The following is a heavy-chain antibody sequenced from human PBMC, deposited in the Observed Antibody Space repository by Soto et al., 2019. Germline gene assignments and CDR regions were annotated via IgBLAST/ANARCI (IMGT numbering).Heavy chain of an antibody. V-gene: IGHV2-5*01. Sequence: QITLKESGPTLVKPTQTLTLTCTYSGFSLTTSGAGVGWIRQPPGKALEWLALISWKDDKRYNPGLESRLTITRDPSKNQVFLTLPNMAPVDTATFFCAKGYGGNYYRWYLDPWGQGPLVTVSS. J-gene: IGHJ5*02. CDR1: GFSLTTSGAG. CDR2: ISWKDDK. D-gene: IGHD1-26*01. CDR3: AKGYGGNYYRWYLDP.